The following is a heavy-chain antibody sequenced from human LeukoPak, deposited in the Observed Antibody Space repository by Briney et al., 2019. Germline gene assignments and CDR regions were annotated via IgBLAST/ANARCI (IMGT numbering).Heavy chain of an antibody. V-gene: IGHV4-39*07. Sequence: SETLSLTCTVSGDSITNNKYYWGWIRQPPGKGLEWIGEINHSGSTNYNPSLKSRVTISVDTSKNQFSLKLSSVTAADTAVYYCASNIAVAGTSPRDYWGQGTLVTVSS. J-gene: IGHJ4*02. CDR2: INHSGST. CDR3: ASNIAVAGTSPRDY. CDR1: GDSITNNKYY. D-gene: IGHD6-19*01.